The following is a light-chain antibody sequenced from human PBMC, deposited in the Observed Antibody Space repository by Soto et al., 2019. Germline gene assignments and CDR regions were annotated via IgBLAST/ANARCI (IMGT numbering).Light chain of an antibody. V-gene: IGKV3-20*01. CDR1: QSVATN. J-gene: IGKJ5*01. CDR3: QQYSVSPMT. CDR2: GAS. Sequence: PGVRNTLSCRASQSVATNLAWYQQRPGQAPRLLIYGASRRATGIPDRFSGSASGPDFTLTISRLEPEDFAVYYCQQYSVSPMTFGPGTLLEIK.